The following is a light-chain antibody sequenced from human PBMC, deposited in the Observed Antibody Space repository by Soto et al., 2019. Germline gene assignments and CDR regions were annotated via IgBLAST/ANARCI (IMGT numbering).Light chain of an antibody. CDR2: DAS. CDR1: QSVSSY. V-gene: IGKV3-11*01. Sequence: EIVLTQSPATLSLSPGERATLSCRASQSVSSYLAWYQQKPGQAPRLLIYDASNRATGIPARFSGSGSGTDFTLTISSLEPEDFATYYCQQYNAAFGQGTRLEIK. J-gene: IGKJ5*01. CDR3: QQYNAA.